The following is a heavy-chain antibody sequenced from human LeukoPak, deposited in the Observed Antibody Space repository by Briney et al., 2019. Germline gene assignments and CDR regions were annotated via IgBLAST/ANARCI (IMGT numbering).Heavy chain of an antibody. Sequence: PGGSLRLSCAASGFTFRNYGMHWVRQAPGKGLEWVAFIRYDGSNKYYADSVKGRFTISRDNSKNTLYLQMNSLRAEDTAVYYCAKLGRVVVVPAAYYDYWGQGTLVTVSS. J-gene: IGHJ4*02. CDR3: AKLGRVVVVPAAYYDY. V-gene: IGHV3-30*02. CDR2: IRYDGSNK. CDR1: GFTFRNYG. D-gene: IGHD2-2*01.